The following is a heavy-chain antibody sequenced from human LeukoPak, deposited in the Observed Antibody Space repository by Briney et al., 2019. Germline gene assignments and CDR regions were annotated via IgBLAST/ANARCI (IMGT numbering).Heavy chain of an antibody. CDR1: GFIFSDYA. Sequence: GGSLRLSCAASGFIFSDYAMNWVRQAPGKGLEWVAVISFDGSKKSSADSLKGRFTISRDNSKNTLYLQMNSLRAEDTAVYYCAGPAGGSATPYYFDYWGQGTLVTVSS. V-gene: IGHV3-30*04. J-gene: IGHJ4*02. CDR3: AGPAGGSATPYYFDY. D-gene: IGHD2-15*01. CDR2: ISFDGSKK.